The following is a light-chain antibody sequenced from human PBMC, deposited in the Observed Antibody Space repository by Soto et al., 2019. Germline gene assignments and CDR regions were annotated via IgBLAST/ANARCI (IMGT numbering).Light chain of an antibody. CDR2: DAS. J-gene: IGKJ5*01. Sequence: ETLMTQSPATLSASPGERATLSCRASQSVGSKLVWYQQKPGQALRLLIFDASTRATGVPDRFTGSGSGTGFTLTISSLQSEDFAVYYCQQYNNWPPITFGQGTRLEIK. CDR1: QSVGSK. CDR3: QQYNNWPPIT. V-gene: IGKV3-15*01.